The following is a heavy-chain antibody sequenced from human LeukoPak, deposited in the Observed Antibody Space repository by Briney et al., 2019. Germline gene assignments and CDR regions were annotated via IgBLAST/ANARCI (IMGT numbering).Heavy chain of an antibody. V-gene: IGHV1-18*01. CDR2: ISAYNGNT. CDR3: ARDAYSSSWYYYYGMDV. D-gene: IGHD6-13*01. CDR1: GYTFTSYG. Sequence: ASVKVSCKASGYTFTSYGISWVRQAPGQGLEWMGWISAYNGNTNYAQTLQGRVTMTTNTSTSTAYMELRSLRSDDTAVYYCARDAYSSSWYYYYGMDVWGQGTTVTVSS. J-gene: IGHJ6*02.